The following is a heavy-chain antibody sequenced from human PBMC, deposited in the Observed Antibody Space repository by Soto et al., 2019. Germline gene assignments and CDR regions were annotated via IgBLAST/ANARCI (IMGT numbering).Heavy chain of an antibody. CDR3: ARDPHEFWTSYWFDP. J-gene: IGHJ5*02. CDR1: GYTFTSYA. CDR2: INAGNGNT. Sequence: ASVKVSCKASGYTFTSYAMHWVRQAPGQRLEWMGWINAGNGNTKYSQKFQGRVTITRDTSASTAYMELSSLRSDDTAIYYCARDPHEFWTSYWFDPWGQGTPVTVSS. D-gene: IGHD3-3*01. V-gene: IGHV1-3*01.